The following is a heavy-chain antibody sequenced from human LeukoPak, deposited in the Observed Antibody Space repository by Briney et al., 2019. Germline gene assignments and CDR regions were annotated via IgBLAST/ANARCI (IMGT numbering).Heavy chain of an antibody. CDR3: ARRIMITFGGVIVPQGGYFDY. J-gene: IGHJ4*02. D-gene: IGHD3-16*02. V-gene: IGHV4-4*02. Sequence: GSLRLSCTASGSTVLSNWMSWVRQPPGKGLEWIGEINHSGSTNYNPSLKSRVTISVDTSKNQFSLKLSSVTAADTAVYYCARRIMITFGGVIVPQGGYFDYWGQGTLVTVSS. CDR2: INHSGST. CDR1: GSTVLSNW.